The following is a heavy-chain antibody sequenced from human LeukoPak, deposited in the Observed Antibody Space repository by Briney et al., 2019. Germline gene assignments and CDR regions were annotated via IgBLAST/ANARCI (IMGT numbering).Heavy chain of an antibody. CDR2: IYYSGST. CDR3: ATGGGGYGGYPARVDY. D-gene: IGHD7-27*01. V-gene: IGHV4-59*01. J-gene: IGHJ4*02. CDR1: GGSISSYY. Sequence: SETLSLTCTVSGGSISSYYWSWIRQPPGKGLEWIGYIYYSGSTNYNPSLKSRVTISVDTSKNQFSLKLRSVTAADTAVYYCATGGGGYGGYPARVDYWGQGTLVTVSS.